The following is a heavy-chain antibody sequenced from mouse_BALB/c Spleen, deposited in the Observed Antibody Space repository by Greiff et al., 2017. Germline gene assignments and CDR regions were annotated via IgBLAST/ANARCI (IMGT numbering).Heavy chain of an antibody. Sequence: EVKLMESGGGLVQPGGSLRLSCATSGFTFTDYYMRWVRQTPGKALEWLGCIRNKANGYTTEYSASVKGRFTITRDNSQSILYLQMNTRRAADSATDYYSSVPPNWDGESFDYWGQGTTLTVSS. J-gene: IGHJ2*01. CDR3: SSVPPNWDGESFDY. CDR1: GFTFTDYY. D-gene: IGHD4-1*01. CDR2: IRNKANGYTT. V-gene: IGHV7-3*02.